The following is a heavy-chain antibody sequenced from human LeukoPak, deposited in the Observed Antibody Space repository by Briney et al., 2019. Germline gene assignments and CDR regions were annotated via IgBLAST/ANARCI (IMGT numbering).Heavy chain of an antibody. D-gene: IGHD1-26*01. V-gene: IGHV5-51*01. CDR3: ARRGEGGGATGEGYYYYYGMDV. CDR1: GYSFTIYW. Sequence: GESLKISCKGSGYSFTIYWIGWVRQMPGKGLEWMGIIYPGDSDTRYSPSFQGQVTISADKSISTAYLQWSSLKASDTAMYYCARRGEGGGATGEGYYYYYGMDVWGQGTTVTVSS. CDR2: IYPGDSDT. J-gene: IGHJ6*02.